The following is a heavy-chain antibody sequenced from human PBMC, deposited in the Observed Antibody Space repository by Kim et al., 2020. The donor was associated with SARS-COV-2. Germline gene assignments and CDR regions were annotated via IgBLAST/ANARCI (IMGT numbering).Heavy chain of an antibody. D-gene: IGHD3-16*01. Sequence: TYATGFTGRFVFSLDNSVSTAYLQISSLKAEDTAVYYCARRGGLVDPLDYWGQGTLVTVSS. CDR3: ARRGGLVDPLDY. J-gene: IGHJ4*02. V-gene: IGHV7-4-1*02.